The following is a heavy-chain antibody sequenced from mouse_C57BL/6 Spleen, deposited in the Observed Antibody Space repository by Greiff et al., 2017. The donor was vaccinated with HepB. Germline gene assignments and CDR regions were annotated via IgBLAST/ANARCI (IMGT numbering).Heavy chain of an antibody. V-gene: IGHV1-22*01. CDR1: GYTFTDYN. CDR3: ASSDGKKGSWFAY. Sequence: EVQLQQSGPELVKPGASVKMSCKASGYTFTDYNLHWVKQSHGKSLEWIGYINPNNGGTSYNQKFKGKAPLTVNKSSSTAYMESRSLTSEDSAVYYCASSDGKKGSWFAYWGQGPLVTVSA. CDR2: INPNNGGT. J-gene: IGHJ3*01. D-gene: IGHD2-3*01.